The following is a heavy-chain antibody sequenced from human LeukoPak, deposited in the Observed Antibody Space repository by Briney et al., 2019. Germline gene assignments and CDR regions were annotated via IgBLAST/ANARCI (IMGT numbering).Heavy chain of an antibody. CDR1: GYTFTSYY. Sequence: GASVTVSCTASGYTFTSYYMHWVRQAPGQGLEWMGLINPSGGSTSYAQKFQGRVTMTRDMSTSTVYMELSSLRAEDTAVYYCARDARPYSSGWYYFDYWGQGTLVTVSS. CDR3: ARDARPYSSGWYYFDY. D-gene: IGHD6-19*01. V-gene: IGHV1-46*01. J-gene: IGHJ4*02. CDR2: INPSGGST.